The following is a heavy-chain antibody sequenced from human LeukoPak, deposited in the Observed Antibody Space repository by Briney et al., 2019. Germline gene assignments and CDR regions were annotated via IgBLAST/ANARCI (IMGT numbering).Heavy chain of an antibody. D-gene: IGHD2-15*01. CDR2: ISSSRDYT. V-gene: IGHV3-11*06. CDR1: AFTFIDYC. Sequence: AGGYVRLYCSASAFTFIDYCMSWIRPAPGNGLECVLFISSSRDYTNYAYSGKGRFTISRDNAKNSLYLQKNSLRAEDKAVYYCARDRYCSGGTCYSAAWFDPWGQGTLVTVSS. CDR3: ARDRYCSGGTCYSAAWFDP. J-gene: IGHJ5*02.